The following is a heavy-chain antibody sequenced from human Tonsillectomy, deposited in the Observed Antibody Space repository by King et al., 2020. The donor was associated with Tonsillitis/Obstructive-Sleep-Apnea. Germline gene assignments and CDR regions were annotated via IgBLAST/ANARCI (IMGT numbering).Heavy chain of an antibody. CDR3: ARDEVYGSGSCGT. D-gene: IGHD3-10*01. J-gene: IGHJ5*02. V-gene: IGHV3-74*01. CDR2: VKGDGSDS. Sequence: VQLVESGGDLVQPGGSLRLSCTASGFTCSNHWMHWVRQAPGKGLEWVSRVKGDGSDSSYADSVKGRFTISRDNAKNTLYLQMNSLRDEDTAVYYCARDEVYGSGSCGTWGQGTLVTVSS. CDR1: GFTCSNHW.